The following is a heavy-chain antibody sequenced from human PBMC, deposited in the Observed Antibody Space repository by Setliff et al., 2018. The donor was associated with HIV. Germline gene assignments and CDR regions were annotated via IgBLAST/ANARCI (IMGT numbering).Heavy chain of an antibody. CDR3: ARHRHTAAGTLDAFDI. V-gene: IGHV5-10-1*04. J-gene: IGHJ3*02. Sequence: GESLKISCKGSGYSFTSYWISWVRQMPGKGLEWMGRVDPSDSYISYSPSFQGQVTISADKSISTAYLQWSTLKASDTAIYYCARHRHTAAGTLDAFDIWGQGTVVTVSS. CDR2: VDPSDSYI. CDR1: GYSFTSYW. D-gene: IGHD6-13*01.